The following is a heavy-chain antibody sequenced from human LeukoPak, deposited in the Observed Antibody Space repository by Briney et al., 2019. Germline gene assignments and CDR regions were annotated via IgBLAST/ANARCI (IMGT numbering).Heavy chain of an antibody. CDR1: GFTFNNYG. J-gene: IGHJ4*02. D-gene: IGHD3-3*01. Sequence: GGSLRLSCAASGFTFNNYGMHWVRQALGKGLEWVTFIRYDGSNKYYADSVKGRFTISRDNSKNTLYLQMNSLRAEETAVYYCAKVDLWSGYYTGIEYWGQGTLVTVSS. CDR3: AKVDLWSGYYTGIEY. V-gene: IGHV3-30*02. CDR2: IRYDGSNK.